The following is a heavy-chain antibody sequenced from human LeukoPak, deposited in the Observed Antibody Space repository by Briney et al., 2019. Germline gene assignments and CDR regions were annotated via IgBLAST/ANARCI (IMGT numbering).Heavy chain of an antibody. J-gene: IGHJ3*02. Sequence: ASVKVSCKASGYTFTSYGISWVRQAPGQGLEWMGWISAYNGNTNYAQKLQGRVTMTTDTSTTTAYMELRSLRSDDTAVYYCARGGWIQLWYGSAFDIWGQGTMVTVSS. CDR3: ARGGWIQLWYGSAFDI. CDR1: GYTFTSYG. CDR2: ISAYNGNT. D-gene: IGHD5-18*01. V-gene: IGHV1-18*01.